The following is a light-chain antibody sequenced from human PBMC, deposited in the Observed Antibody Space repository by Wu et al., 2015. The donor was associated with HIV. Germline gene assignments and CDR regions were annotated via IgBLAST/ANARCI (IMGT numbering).Light chain of an antibody. V-gene: IGKV3-15*01. Sequence: EIVMTQSPATLSLSPGESASLSCRAGQSISSNLAWYQQKPGQAPRLLISGASTRATGIPARFSGFGSGTEFTLTISSLQSEDFAVYYCQQYSEWPRTFGQGTKVEMK. CDR1: QSISSN. CDR2: GAS. J-gene: IGKJ1*01. CDR3: QQYSEWPRT.